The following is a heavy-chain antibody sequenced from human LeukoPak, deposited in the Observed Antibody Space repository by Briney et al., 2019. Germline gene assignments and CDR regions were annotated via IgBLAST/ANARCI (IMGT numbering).Heavy chain of an antibody. Sequence: TGGSLRLSCAASGFTFSSYWMSWVRQAPGKGLEWVANLKQDGSEKYYVDSVKGRFTISRDNSKNTLYLQMNSLRAEDTAVYYCARDGRTAILGGAFDIWGQGTMVTVSS. CDR1: GFTFSSYW. CDR3: ARDGRTAILGGAFDI. V-gene: IGHV3-7*01. CDR2: LKQDGSEK. D-gene: IGHD2-21*02. J-gene: IGHJ3*02.